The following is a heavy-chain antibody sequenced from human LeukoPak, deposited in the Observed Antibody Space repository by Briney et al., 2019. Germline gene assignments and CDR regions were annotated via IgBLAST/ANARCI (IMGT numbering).Heavy chain of an antibody. CDR1: GGSISSSSYY. V-gene: IGHV4-39*01. CDR2: IYYSGST. Sequence: SETLSLTCTVSGGSISSSSYYWGWIRQPPGKGLEWIGSIYYSGSTYYNPSLKSRVTISVDTSKNQFSLKLSSVTAADTAVYYCASHGRLAVRTSSFDYWGQGTLVTVSS. D-gene: IGHD6-19*01. CDR3: ASHGRLAVRTSSFDY. J-gene: IGHJ4*02.